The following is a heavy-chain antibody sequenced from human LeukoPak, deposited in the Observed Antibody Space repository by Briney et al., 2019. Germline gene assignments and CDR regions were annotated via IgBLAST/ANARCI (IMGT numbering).Heavy chain of an antibody. J-gene: IGHJ4*02. CDR2: IHRDGRT. CDR3: GKTDIYFNPIDY. V-gene: IGHV4-4*02. CDR1: GVSISTSEW. D-gene: IGHD3-9*01. Sequence: SETLSLTCAVSGVSISTSEWWIWVRQPPGQGLEWIGEIHRDGRTRYNPSLTSRVTMSMDYSKNQFSLNVRFVTAADTAIYYCGKTDIYFNPIDYWGPGSLVSVSS.